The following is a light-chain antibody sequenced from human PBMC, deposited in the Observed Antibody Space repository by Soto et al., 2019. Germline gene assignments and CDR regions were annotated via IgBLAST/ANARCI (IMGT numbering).Light chain of an antibody. CDR2: DAS. Sequence: ASILSASVGDSVTINCGASQSISRWLAWYQQKPGKAPKLLIHDASSLQSGVPSRFSGSGSGTDFTLTISCLQSEDFATYYCQQYYSFPWTFGEGTKVDI. CDR1: QSISRW. J-gene: IGKJ1*01. V-gene: IGKV1-5*01. CDR3: QQYYSFPWT.